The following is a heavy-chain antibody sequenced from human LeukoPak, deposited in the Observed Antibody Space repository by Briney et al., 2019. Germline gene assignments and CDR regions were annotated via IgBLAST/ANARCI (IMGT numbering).Heavy chain of an antibody. CDR3: ARAPGVLYGMDV. CDR2: ISGSGGST. V-gene: IGHV3-23*01. D-gene: IGHD3-3*01. CDR1: GFTFSSYA. J-gene: IGHJ6*02. Sequence: GGSLRLSCAASGFTFSSYAMSWVRQAPGKGLEWVSAISGSGGSTYYADSVKGRFTISRDNSKNTLYLQMNSLRAEDTAVYYCARAPGVLYGMDVWGQGTTVTVSS.